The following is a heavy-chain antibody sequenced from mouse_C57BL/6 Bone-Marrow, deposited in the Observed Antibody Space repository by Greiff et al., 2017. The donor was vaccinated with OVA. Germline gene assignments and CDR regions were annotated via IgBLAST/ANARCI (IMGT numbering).Heavy chain of an antibody. V-gene: IGHV5-4*03. CDR3: ASGGATVVATDAY. CDR2: ISDGGSYT. J-gene: IGHJ3*01. D-gene: IGHD1-1*01. CDR1: GFTFSSYA. Sequence: DVMLVESGGGLVKPGGSLKLSCAASGFTFSSYAMSWVRQTPEKRLEWVATISDGGSYTYYPDNVKGRFTISRDNAKNNLYLQMSHLKSEDTAMYYCASGGATVVATDAYWGQGTLVTVSA.